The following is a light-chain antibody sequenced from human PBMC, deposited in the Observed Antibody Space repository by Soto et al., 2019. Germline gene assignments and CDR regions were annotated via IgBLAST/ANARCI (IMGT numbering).Light chain of an antibody. CDR3: QQYNSYSWT. J-gene: IGKJ1*01. CDR2: KAS. V-gene: IGKV1-5*03. Sequence: DIQMTQSPSTLSASVGDRVTITCRASQSISSWLAWYQQKPGKAPNLLIYKASSLESGVPSRFSGYGSGTEFTLTISSLQPDDFATYYCQQYNSYSWTFGRGTKVEIK. CDR1: QSISSW.